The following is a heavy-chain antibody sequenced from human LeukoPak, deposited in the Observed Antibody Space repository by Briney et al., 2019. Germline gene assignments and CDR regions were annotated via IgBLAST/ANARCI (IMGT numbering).Heavy chain of an antibody. CDR2: IYYSGST. J-gene: IGHJ5*02. V-gene: IGHV4-61*05. D-gene: IGHD2-15*01. Sequence: SETLSLTCTVSGDSISRSSDYWGWIRQPPGKGLEWIGYIYYSGSTNYNPSLKSRVTISVDTSKNQFSLKLSSVTAADTAVYYCARGAPLSGYCSGGSCYSNWFDPWGQGTLVTVSS. CDR1: GDSISRSSDY. CDR3: ARGAPLSGYCSGGSCYSNWFDP.